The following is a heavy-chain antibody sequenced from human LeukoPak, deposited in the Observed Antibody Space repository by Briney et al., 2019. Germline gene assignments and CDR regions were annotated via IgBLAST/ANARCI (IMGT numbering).Heavy chain of an antibody. V-gene: IGHV1-46*01. CDR1: GYTFTSNY. J-gene: IGHJ4*02. CDR3: ARDYYYDTSGYSEIDY. D-gene: IGHD3-22*01. CDR2: INTSGGST. Sequence: VASVKVSCKASGYTFTSNYMHWVRQAPGQGLEWMGMINTSGGSTSHAQKFQGRVTMTRDTSTSTVYMELSSLRSEDTAVYYCARDYYYDTSGYSEIDYWGQGTLVTVSS.